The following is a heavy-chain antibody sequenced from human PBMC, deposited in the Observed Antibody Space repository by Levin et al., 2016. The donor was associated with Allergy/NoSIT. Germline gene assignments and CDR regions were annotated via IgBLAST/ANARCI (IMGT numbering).Heavy chain of an antibody. Sequence: GESLKISCAASGFTFSTHWMSWVRQAPGKGLEWVANINPDGSATFYVASVKGRFTISRDNVETSVSLQMDSLRAEDTGVYYCARVVSGVSVNDIWGQGTLVTVSS. J-gene: IGHJ3*02. CDR2: INPDGSAT. D-gene: IGHD3-3*01. CDR1: GFTFSTHW. V-gene: IGHV3-7*01. CDR3: ARVVSGVSVNDI.